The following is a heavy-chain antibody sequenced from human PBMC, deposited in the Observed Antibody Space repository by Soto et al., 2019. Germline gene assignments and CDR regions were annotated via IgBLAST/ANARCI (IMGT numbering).Heavy chain of an antibody. Sequence: SETLSLTCTVSGGSISSSSYYWGWIRQPPGKGLEWIGSIYNSGSTYYNPSLKSRVTISVDTSKNQFSLNLSSVTAADTAVYYCARGGDPSDIVLVPAAFWFDPRGQETLVTVS. CDR1: GGSISSSSYY. J-gene: IGHJ5*02. CDR2: IYNSGST. D-gene: IGHD2-2*01. CDR3: ARGGDPSDIVLVPAAFWFDP. V-gene: IGHV4-39*01.